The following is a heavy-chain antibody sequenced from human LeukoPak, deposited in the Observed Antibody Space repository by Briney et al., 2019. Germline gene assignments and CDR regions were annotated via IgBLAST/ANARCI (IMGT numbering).Heavy chain of an antibody. CDR1: GRSFSGYY. D-gene: IGHD2-2*01. CDR2: INHSGST. V-gene: IGHV4-34*01. J-gene: IGHJ4*02. CDR3: ARGAQLLSRYYFDY. Sequence: SGALPLTCLVFGRSFSGYYWRWIRQPPGKGLEWIGEINHSGSTNYNPSLNSRLTISVDTSKNQLSLTLSSVTAADTAVYYCARGAQLLSRYYFDYWGQGTLVTVSS.